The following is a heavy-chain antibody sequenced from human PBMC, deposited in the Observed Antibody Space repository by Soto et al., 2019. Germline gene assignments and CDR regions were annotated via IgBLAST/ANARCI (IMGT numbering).Heavy chain of an antibody. CDR3: ASALLLNCSSTSCYFYWFDP. CDR1: GYTFSSYT. CDR2: IIPILGIA. V-gene: IGHV1-69*02. Sequence: SVKVSCKASGYTFSSYTMHWVRQAPGQGLEWMGRIIPILGIANYAQKFQGRVTITADESTSTAYMELSSLRSEDTAVYYCASALLLNCSSTSCYFYWFDPWGQGTLVTVSS. D-gene: IGHD2-2*01. J-gene: IGHJ5*02.